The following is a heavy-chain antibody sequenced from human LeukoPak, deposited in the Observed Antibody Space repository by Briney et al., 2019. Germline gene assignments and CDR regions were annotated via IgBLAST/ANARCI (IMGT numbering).Heavy chain of an antibody. Sequence: SVKVSCKASGGTFSSYAISWGRQAPGQRLEWMGGIIPIFGTANYAQKFQGRVTITADKSTSTAYMELSSLRSEDTAVYYCARMGGVAGSDYWGQGTLVTVSS. CDR2: IIPIFGTA. CDR1: GGTFSSYA. J-gene: IGHJ4*02. V-gene: IGHV1-69*06. D-gene: IGHD6-19*01. CDR3: ARMGGVAGSDY.